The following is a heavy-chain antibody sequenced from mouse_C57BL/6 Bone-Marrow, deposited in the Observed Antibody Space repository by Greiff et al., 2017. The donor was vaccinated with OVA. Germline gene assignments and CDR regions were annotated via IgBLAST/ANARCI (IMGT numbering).Heavy chain of an antibody. CDR1: GYSFTGYY. V-gene: IGHV1-42*01. CDR3: ARDALITTVVASYWYFDV. D-gene: IGHD1-1*01. CDR2: INPSTGGT. J-gene: IGHJ1*03. Sequence: VQLQQSGPELVKPGASVKISCKASGYSFTGYYMNWAKQSPEKSLEWIGEINPSTGGTTYNQKFKAKATLTVDKSSSTAYMQLKSLTSEDSAVYYCARDALITTVVASYWYFDVWGTGTTVTVSS.